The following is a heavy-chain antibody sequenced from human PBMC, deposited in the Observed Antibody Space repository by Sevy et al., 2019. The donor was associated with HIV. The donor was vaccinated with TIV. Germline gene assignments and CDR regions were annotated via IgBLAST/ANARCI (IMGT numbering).Heavy chain of an antibody. CDR2: IRYSGST. D-gene: IGHD6-19*01. Sequence: SETLSLTCSVSGASISSSGYYWGWIRQPPGKGLEWLASIRYSGSTFYNPSLRSRVTISADTSKNQFSLKLNSVTAADTARYYCAGPTLTYSSGWSYYDYWGQGTVVTVSS. CDR1: GASISSSGYY. V-gene: IGHV4-39*01. J-gene: IGHJ4*02. CDR3: AGPTLTYSSGWSYYDY.